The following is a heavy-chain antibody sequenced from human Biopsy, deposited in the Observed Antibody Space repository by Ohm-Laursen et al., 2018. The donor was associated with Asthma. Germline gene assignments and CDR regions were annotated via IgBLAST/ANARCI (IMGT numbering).Heavy chain of an antibody. CDR3: ASDFPKDYVRYNFEF. CDR2: HDLEEGGT. CDR1: GDSLTDLS. V-gene: IGHV1-24*01. Sequence: ASAWASCKMSGDSLTDLSIGWVRQAPGRGRGWGGGHDLEEGGTVNARRFQGRVTMTEDTSTDTAYMELSSLSSDDTAVYYCASDFPKDYVRYNFEFWGQGTLVTVSS. D-gene: IGHD4-17*01. J-gene: IGHJ4*02.